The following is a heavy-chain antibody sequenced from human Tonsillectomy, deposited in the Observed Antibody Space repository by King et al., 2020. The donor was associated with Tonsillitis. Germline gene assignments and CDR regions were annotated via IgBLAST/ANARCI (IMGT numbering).Heavy chain of an antibody. V-gene: IGHV3-23*04. CDR1: GFTFSSYA. CDR3: ATYDYGDQGSYYYYYMDV. D-gene: IGHD4-17*01. CDR2: ISGSGGST. Sequence: VQLVESGGGLVQPGGSLRLSCAASGFTFSSYAMSWVRQAPGKGLEWVSAISGSGGSTYYADSVKGRFTISRDNSKNTLYLQMNSLRAEDTAVYYCATYDYGDQGSYYYYYMDVWGNGTTVTVSS. J-gene: IGHJ6*03.